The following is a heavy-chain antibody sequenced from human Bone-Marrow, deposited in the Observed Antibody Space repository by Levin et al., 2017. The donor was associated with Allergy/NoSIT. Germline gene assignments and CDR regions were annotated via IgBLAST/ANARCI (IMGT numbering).Heavy chain of an antibody. D-gene: IGHD3-10*01. CDR1: GYTFTSRD. CDR3: ARGHSQGSTKWRPFYYGLDV. CDR2: MNPNSGNQ. V-gene: IGHV1-8*01. Sequence: GASVKVSCKSSGYTFTSRDINWVRQAPGRGPEWMGWMNPNSGNQGSSQKFRGRISLTWDTSQDTAYMELSGLTFADSATYFCARGHSQGSTKWRPFYYGLDVWGQGTTIVVSS. J-gene: IGHJ6*02.